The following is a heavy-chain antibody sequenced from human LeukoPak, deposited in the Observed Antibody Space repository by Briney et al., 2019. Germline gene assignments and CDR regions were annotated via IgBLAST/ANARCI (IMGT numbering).Heavy chain of an antibody. Sequence: GASVKVSCKASGYTFTGYYMHWVRQAPGQGLEWMGWISAYNGNTNYAQKLQGRVTMTTDTSTSTAYMELRSLRSDDTAVYYCARDDSSGSYGMDVWGQGTTVTVSS. CDR1: GYTFTGYY. V-gene: IGHV1-18*04. J-gene: IGHJ6*02. CDR2: ISAYNGNT. CDR3: ARDDSSGSYGMDV. D-gene: IGHD3-22*01.